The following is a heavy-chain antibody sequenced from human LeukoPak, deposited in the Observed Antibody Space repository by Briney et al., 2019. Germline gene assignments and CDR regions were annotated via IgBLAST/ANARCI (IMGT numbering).Heavy chain of an antibody. Sequence: PSETLSLTCAVSGGSISSSNWWSWVRQPPGKGLEWIGEIYHSGNTNYNPSLKSRVAIPLDKSSNQFSLRLTSVTAADTAMYFCAREEMPGKFDYWGQGILVTVSS. CDR2: IYHSGNT. CDR1: GGSISSSNW. J-gene: IGHJ4*02. V-gene: IGHV4-4*02. CDR3: AREEMPGKFDY. D-gene: IGHD1-26*01.